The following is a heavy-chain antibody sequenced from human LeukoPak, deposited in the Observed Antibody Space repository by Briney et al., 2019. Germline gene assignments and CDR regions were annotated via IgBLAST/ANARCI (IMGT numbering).Heavy chain of an antibody. J-gene: IGHJ3*02. CDR1: GFTFDDYA. D-gene: IGHD6-6*01. Sequence: PGRSLRLSCAASGFTFDDYAMHWVRQAPGKGLEWVSGISWNSGSIGYADSVKGRFTISRDNAKNSLYLQMNSLRAEDMALYYCAKESIAAPSAFDIWGQGTMVTVSS. V-gene: IGHV3-9*03. CDR3: AKESIAAPSAFDI. CDR2: ISWNSGSI.